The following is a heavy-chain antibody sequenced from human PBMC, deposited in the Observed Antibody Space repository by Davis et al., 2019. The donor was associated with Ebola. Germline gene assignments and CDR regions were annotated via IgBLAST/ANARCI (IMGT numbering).Heavy chain of an antibody. D-gene: IGHD3-22*01. CDR2: INPHNGNT. Sequence: ASVKVSCKASGPTFTSYAMHWVRQAPGQGLEWMGWINPHNGNTNYAQNVQGRVTMTTDTSTSTVYMELSSLRSEDTAVYYCAREYDSSGSSFDYWGQGTLVTVSS. CDR1: GPTFTSYA. V-gene: IGHV1-18*01. CDR3: AREYDSSGSSFDY. J-gene: IGHJ4*02.